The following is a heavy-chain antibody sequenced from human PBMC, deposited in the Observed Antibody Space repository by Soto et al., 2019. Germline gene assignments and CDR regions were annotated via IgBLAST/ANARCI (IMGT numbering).Heavy chain of an antibody. CDR1: GGSISSSSYY. J-gene: IGHJ6*02. D-gene: IGHD3-3*01. CDR2: IYYSGST. V-gene: IGHV4-39*01. CDR3: ARQRAEITIFGVVINSYGMDV. Sequence: SETLSLTCTVSGGSISSSSYYWGWIRQPPGKGLEWIGSIYYSGSTYYNPSLKSRVTISVDTSKNQFSLKLSSVTAADTAVYYCARQRAEITIFGVVINSYGMDVWGQGTTVTVSS.